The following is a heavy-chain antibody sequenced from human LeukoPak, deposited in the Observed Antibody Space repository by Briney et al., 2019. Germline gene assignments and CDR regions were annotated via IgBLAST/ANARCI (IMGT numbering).Heavy chain of an antibody. Sequence: GGSLRHSCAASGSTFSSYNMNWVGQAPAKELEWVSSISCSSSYIYYADSVRGRFTIARDNAKNSLYLQINGLRAEDTAVYYCARDPAYCGGDCYSVYQDAFDIWGQGTSVTVSS. J-gene: IGHJ3*02. D-gene: IGHD2-21*02. CDR3: ARDPAYCGGDCYSVYQDAFDI. V-gene: IGHV3-21*01. CDR2: ISCSSSYI. CDR1: GSTFSSYN.